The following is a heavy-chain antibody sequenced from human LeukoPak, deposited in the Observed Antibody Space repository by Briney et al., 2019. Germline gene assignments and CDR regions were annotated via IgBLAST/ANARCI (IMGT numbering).Heavy chain of an antibody. CDR2: ISGSGGST. CDR3: AKDLHGDIPYDSSGCFDY. Sequence: PGGSLRLSCAASGFTFSSYGMSWVRQAPGKGLEWVSAISGSGGSTYYADSVKGRFTISRDNSKNTLYLQMNSLRAEDTAVYYCAKDLHGDIPYDSSGCFDYWGQGTLVTVSS. CDR1: GFTFSSYG. J-gene: IGHJ4*02. V-gene: IGHV3-23*01. D-gene: IGHD3-22*01.